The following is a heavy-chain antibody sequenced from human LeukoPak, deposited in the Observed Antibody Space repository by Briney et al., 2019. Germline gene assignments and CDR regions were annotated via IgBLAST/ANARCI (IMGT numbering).Heavy chain of an antibody. CDR2: ISYDGSNK. CDR1: GFTFSSYA. V-gene: IGHV3-30*04. Sequence: GGSLRLSCAASGFTFSSYAMHWVRQAPGKGLEWVAVISYDGSNKYYADSVKGRFTISRDNSKNTLYLQMNSLRAEDTAVYYCARESGYGGNNFDYWGQGTLVTVSS. J-gene: IGHJ4*02. CDR3: ARESGYGGNNFDY. D-gene: IGHD4-23*01.